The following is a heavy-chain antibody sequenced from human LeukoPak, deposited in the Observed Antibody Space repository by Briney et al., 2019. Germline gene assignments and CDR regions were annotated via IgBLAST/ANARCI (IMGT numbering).Heavy chain of an antibody. CDR2: ISTSGGST. D-gene: IGHD6-13*01. V-gene: IGHV3-23*01. J-gene: IGHJ4*02. Sequence: GGSLRLSCAASGFTFSSYAMSWVRQAPGKGLEWVSVISTSGGSTYYADSVKGRFTISRDNSKNTLYLQMNSLRAEDTAVYYCAKDAGGLVYSSSWYYFDYWGQGTLVTVSS. CDR3: AKDAGGLVYSSSWYYFDY. CDR1: GFTFSSYA.